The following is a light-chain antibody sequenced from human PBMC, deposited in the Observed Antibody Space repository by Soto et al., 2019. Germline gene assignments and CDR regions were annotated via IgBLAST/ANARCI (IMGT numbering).Light chain of an antibody. CDR1: QTINNY. CDR3: QQTYNSPLT. V-gene: IGKV1-39*01. Sequence: DILMTQSPSPLSASVGDRVTITCRASQTINNYLNWYQQRPGKAPQLLVYAASSLQSGVPPRFSGSGSGTDFALTITSLQPEDFATYFCQQTYNSPLTFGGGTKVDIK. J-gene: IGKJ4*01. CDR2: AAS.